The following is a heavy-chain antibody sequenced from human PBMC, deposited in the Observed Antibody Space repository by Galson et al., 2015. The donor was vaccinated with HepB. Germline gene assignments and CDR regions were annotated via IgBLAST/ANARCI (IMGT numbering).Heavy chain of an antibody. J-gene: IGHJ3*01. Sequence: SLRLSCAASGFTFSHYWMTWVRQAPGKGLEWAANIKQDGSEKYYVDSVKGRFTISRDNAKNSLLLQMNSLRDEDTAVYYCARDRPHYFDSSAPHDAFDFWGQGTMVTVAS. D-gene: IGHD3-22*01. CDR2: IKQDGSEK. CDR3: ARDRPHYFDSSAPHDAFDF. CDR1: GFTFSHYW. V-gene: IGHV3-7*01.